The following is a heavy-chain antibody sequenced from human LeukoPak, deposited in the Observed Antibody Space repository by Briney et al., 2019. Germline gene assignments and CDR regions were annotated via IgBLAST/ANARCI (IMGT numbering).Heavy chain of an antibody. CDR3: ARRDWRRYYYGMDV. Sequence: ASVKVSCKASGYTFTIYGLSWVPPAPGQGVEWMGWISAYNGNTNSAQKLQGRVSMTTDTFPSTAYMELRSMRSDDTAVYYCARRDWRRYYYGMDVWGQGTKVTVSS. CDR2: ISAYNGNT. D-gene: IGHD3/OR15-3a*01. J-gene: IGHJ6*02. CDR1: GYTFTIYG. V-gene: IGHV1-18*01.